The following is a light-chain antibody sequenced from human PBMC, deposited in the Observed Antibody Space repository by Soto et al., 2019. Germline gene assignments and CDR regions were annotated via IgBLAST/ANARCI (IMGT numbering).Light chain of an antibody. Sequence: DIVLTQSPGTLSLSPGERATLSCRASQSISRDYFAWYQQKPGQAPRIVIAGISTRASGIPDRFSCSGSGTDFILTISRLEPEDFAVYFCQQYDRSPLTFGGGTKA. CDR2: GIS. CDR3: QQYDRSPLT. CDR1: QSISRDY. J-gene: IGKJ4*01. V-gene: IGKV3-20*01.